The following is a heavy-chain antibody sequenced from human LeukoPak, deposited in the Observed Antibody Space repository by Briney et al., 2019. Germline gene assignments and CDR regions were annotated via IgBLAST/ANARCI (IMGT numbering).Heavy chain of an antibody. CDR3: ARETPSRYFDY. CDR1: GGSFSSYV. V-gene: IGHV1-8*01. J-gene: IGHJ4*02. CDR2: MNPNSGRT. Sequence: ASVKVSCKASGGSFSSYVITWVRQAPGQGLEWMGWMNPNSGRTGYALKFQDRISITRNTSISTAYMELSSLESEDTAVYYCARETPSRYFDYWGQGTLVTVSS. D-gene: IGHD4-23*01.